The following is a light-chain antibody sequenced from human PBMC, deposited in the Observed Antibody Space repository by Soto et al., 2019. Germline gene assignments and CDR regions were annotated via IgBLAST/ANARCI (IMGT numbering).Light chain of an antibody. J-gene: IGKJ1*01. CDR2: CAS. CDR3: QQYGSSPWT. V-gene: IGKV3-20*01. Sequence: EIVLTQSPGTLSLSPGERATLSCRASQSVSSSYLAWYQQKPGQAPRLLIYCASSRATGIPDRFSGSGSGTDFTPPISRLEPEDFAVYYCQQYGSSPWTFGQGTKVDIK. CDR1: QSVSSSY.